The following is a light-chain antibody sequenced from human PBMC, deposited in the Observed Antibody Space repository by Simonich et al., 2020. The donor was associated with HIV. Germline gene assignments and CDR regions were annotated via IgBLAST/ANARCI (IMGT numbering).Light chain of an antibody. CDR3: AAWDDSLNGPV. Sequence: QSVLTQPPSASGTPGQRVTISCSGSNSNIGSNTVNWYKQLPGTAPKLLIYRNNQRPSGVPDRFSGSKSGTSASLAISGLQSEDEADYYCAAWDDSLNGPVFGGGTKLTVL. CDR2: RNN. V-gene: IGLV1-44*01. J-gene: IGLJ3*02. CDR1: NSNIGSNT.